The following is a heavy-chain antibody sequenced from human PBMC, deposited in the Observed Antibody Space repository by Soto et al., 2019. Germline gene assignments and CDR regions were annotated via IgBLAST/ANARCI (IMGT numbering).Heavy chain of an antibody. D-gene: IGHD3-3*01. CDR1: GFTFSSYS. J-gene: IGHJ6*03. CDR2: ISSSSSYI. V-gene: IGHV3-21*01. CDR3: AREYDFWSGRPQYYYYYMDV. Sequence: GGSLRLSCAASGFTFSSYSMNWVRQAPGKGLEWVSSISSSSSYIYYADSVKGRFTISRDNAKNSLYLQMNSLRAEDTAVYYCAREYDFWSGRPQYYYYYMDVWGKGTTVTVSS.